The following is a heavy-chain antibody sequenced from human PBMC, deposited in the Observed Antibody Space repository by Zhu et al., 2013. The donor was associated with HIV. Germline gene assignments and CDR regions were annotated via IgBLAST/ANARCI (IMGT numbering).Heavy chain of an antibody. CDR2: IIPVFGTV. Sequence: VQLVQSGPEVKKPGSSVKVSCKASGSSFRTYGLNWVRQAPGQGLQWMGGIIPVFGTVNYAQTFEDRVTITADELRSTAYLELRSLRSDDTAVYFCARDGEEYNMDNWFDFWGQGTLVTVS. J-gene: IGHJ5*01. CDR1: GSSFRTYG. D-gene: IGHD3-10*01. CDR3: ARDGEEYNMDNWFDF. V-gene: IGHV1-69*01.